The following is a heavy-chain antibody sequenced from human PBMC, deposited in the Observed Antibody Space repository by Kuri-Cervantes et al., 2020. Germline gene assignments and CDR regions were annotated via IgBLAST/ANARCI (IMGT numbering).Heavy chain of an antibody. CDR3: ARENWGLNDAFDS. J-gene: IGHJ3*02. Sequence: SETLSLTCAVYGGSFSGYYWSWIRQSPGKGLEWIGEINHRGRATYNSSLKSRVTISVDTSKNQFSLKFTSVTAADTAVYYCARENWGLNDAFDSWGQGTMVTVSS. V-gene: IGHV4-34*01. D-gene: IGHD7-27*01. CDR2: INHRGRA. CDR1: GGSFSGYY.